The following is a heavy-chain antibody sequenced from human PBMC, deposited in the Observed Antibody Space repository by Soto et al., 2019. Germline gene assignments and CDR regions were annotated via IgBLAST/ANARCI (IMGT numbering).Heavy chain of an antibody. CDR1: GLTFSDHY. CDR2: SSNSGSFT. V-gene: IGHV3-11*06. J-gene: IGHJ4*02. D-gene: IGHD1-1*01. CDR3: VRSGDNYNLLDY. Sequence: GGSLRLSCAASGLTFSDHYMSWIRQAPGKGLEWIGYSSNSGSFTRYADSVKGRFSISRDNAKNSLYLQINSLRGDDTATYFCVRSGDNYNLLDYWGQGTPVTVSS.